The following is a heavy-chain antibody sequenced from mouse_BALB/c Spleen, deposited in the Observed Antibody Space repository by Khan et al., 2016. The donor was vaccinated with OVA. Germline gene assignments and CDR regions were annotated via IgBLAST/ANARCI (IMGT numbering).Heavy chain of an antibody. CDR1: GYSFTSGYS. V-gene: IGHV3-1*02. CDR3: ARELYGNGYFDG. D-gene: IGHD1-2*01. Sequence: VQLKESGPDLVKPSQSLSLTCTVTGYSFTSGYSWHWIRQFPGNKLQWMGYIHYSGSTNFTPSLKSRLSINRDTSKNQFFLQLNSVTTEDTATYCFARELYGNGYFDGWGAGTTVTVSA. CDR2: IHYSGST. J-gene: IGHJ1*01.